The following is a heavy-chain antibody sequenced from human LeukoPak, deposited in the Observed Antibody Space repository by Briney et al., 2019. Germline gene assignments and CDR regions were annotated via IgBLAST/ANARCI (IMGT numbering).Heavy chain of an antibody. V-gene: IGHV3-30-3*01. J-gene: IGHJ4*02. D-gene: IGHD2-21*01. Sequence: GGSLRLSCAASGFSFNTYAMHWVRQAPGKGLEWVAVISFDGGNKYYPDSVKGRFTISRDNSRNALYLQMSSLRAEDTGVYYCARDCDSAHYFDYWGQGTLVAVSS. CDR2: ISFDGGNK. CDR1: GFSFNTYA. CDR3: ARDCDSAHYFDY.